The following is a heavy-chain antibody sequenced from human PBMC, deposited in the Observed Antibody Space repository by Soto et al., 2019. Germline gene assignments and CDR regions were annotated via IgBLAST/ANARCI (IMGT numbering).Heavy chain of an antibody. CDR2: IYYSGST. CDR3: ARDRGYQGPYGMDV. CDR1: GGSISSYY. V-gene: IGHV4-59*01. D-gene: IGHD2-2*01. Sequence: QVQLQESGPGLVKPSETLSLTCTVSGGSISSYYWSWIRQPPGKGLEWIGYIYYSGSTNYNPSLKSRVTISVDTSKNQFSLKLSSVTAADTAVYYCARDRGYQGPYGMDVWGQGTTVTVSS. J-gene: IGHJ6*02.